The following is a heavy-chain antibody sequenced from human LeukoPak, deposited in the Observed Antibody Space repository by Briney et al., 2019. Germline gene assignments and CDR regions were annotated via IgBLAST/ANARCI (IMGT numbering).Heavy chain of an antibody. V-gene: IGHV3-74*01. Sequence: PGGSLRLSCTASGFSFSSYWMHWVGQAPGKGLVWVSRINSDGSSRNYADSVKGRFTISRDNAKNTVYLQMNSLRAEDTAVYYCAKDPRRDGYNAIDSWGQGTLVTVSS. CDR2: INSDGSSR. CDR3: AKDPRRDGYNAIDS. D-gene: IGHD5-24*01. J-gene: IGHJ4*02. CDR1: GFSFSSYW.